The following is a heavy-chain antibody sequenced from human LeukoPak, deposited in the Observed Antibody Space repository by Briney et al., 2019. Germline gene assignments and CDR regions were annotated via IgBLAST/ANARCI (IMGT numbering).Heavy chain of an antibody. Sequence: VGSLRLSCEASGFSFSDYGMHWVRQGPGKGLEWVAFILYDGSQKYYADSVKGRFTVSRDNSKNTVYLQMNSLRTEDTAVYYCARDGGTDTHDWYFDLWGRGTQVTVSS. D-gene: IGHD3-16*01. CDR3: ARDGGTDTHDWYFDL. V-gene: IGHV3-30*02. CDR1: GFSFSDYG. J-gene: IGHJ2*01. CDR2: ILYDGSQK.